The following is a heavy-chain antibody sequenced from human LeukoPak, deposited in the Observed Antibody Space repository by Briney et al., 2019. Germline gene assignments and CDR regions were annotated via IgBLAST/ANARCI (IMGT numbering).Heavy chain of an antibody. CDR3: VGQGVLTSALDY. V-gene: IGHV4-30-2*01. Sequence: PSETLSLTCAVSGGSISSGGYSWSWVRQPPGKGLEWIGYIYHSGSTYYNPSLKSRVTISVDRSKNQFSLKLSSVTAADTAVYYCVGQGVLTSALDYWGQGTLVTVSS. CDR1: GGSISSGGYS. CDR2: IYHSGST. J-gene: IGHJ4*02.